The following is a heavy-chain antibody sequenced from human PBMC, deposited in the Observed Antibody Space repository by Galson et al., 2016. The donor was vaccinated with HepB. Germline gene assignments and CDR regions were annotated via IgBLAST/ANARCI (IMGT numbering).Heavy chain of an antibody. CDR2: ISGSGGNT. J-gene: IGHJ4*02. V-gene: IGHV3-23*01. D-gene: IGHD5-18*01. Sequence: SLRLSCAASGFTFSSYAMSWVRQAPGKGLAWVSAISGSGGNTYYADSVKGRFTISRDNPKNTLYLQMNSLRAEDTAVDYCATPRGYSYGYWDDTTTDYWGQGTLVTVSS. CDR3: ATPRGYSYGYWDDTTTDY. CDR1: GFTFSSYA.